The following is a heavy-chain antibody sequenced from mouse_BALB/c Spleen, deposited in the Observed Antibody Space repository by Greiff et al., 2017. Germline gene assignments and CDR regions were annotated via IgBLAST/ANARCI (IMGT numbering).Heavy chain of an antibody. CDR3: AKQQGFAY. Sequence: EVKVEESGGGLVKPGGSLKLSCAASGFTFSSYAMSWVRQSPEKRLEWVAEISSGGSYTYYPDTVTGRFTISRDNAKNTLYLEMSSLRSEDTAMYYCAKQQGFAYWGQGTLVTVSA. CDR2: ISSGGSYT. V-gene: IGHV5-9-4*01. CDR1: GFTFSSYA. J-gene: IGHJ3*01. D-gene: IGHD6-1*01.